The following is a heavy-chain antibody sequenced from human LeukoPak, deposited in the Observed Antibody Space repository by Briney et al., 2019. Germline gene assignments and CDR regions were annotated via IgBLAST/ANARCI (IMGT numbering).Heavy chain of an antibody. D-gene: IGHD4-17*01. CDR3: AKDLHGDYEANAFDI. CDR2: ISWNSGSI. V-gene: IGHV3-9*01. J-gene: IGHJ3*02. Sequence: PGGSLRLSCAASGFTFDDYAMHWVRQAPGKGLEWVSGISWNSGSIGYADSVKGRFTISRDNAKNSLYLQMNSLRAEDTALYYCAKDLHGDYEANAFDIWGQGTMVTVSS. CDR1: GFTFDDYA.